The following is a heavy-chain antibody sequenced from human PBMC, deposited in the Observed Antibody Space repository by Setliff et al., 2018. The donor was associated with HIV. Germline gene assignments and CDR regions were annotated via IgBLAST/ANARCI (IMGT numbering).Heavy chain of an antibody. CDR3: ARGDMIAFGGIGPFDY. CDR2: IIPILGVA. V-gene: IGHV1-69*10. Sequence: VASVKVSCKSSGGTFSSYSLSWVRQSPGQGLEWMGGIIPILGVANYAQKFQGRVTITADKSTSTAYMELNSLRSADTAVYYCARGDMIAFGGIGPFDYWGQGTLVTVSS. J-gene: IGHJ4*02. CDR1: GGTFSSYS. D-gene: IGHD3-16*01.